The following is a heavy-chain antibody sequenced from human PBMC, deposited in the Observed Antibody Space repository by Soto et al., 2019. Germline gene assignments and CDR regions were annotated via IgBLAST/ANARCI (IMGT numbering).Heavy chain of an antibody. CDR1: GYTFTGYY. V-gene: IGHV1-2*02. CDR2: INPNSGGT. J-gene: IGHJ4*02. Sequence: ASVKVSCKASGYTFTGYYMHWVRQAPGQGLEWMGWINPNSGGTNYAQKFQGRVTMTRDTPISTAYMELSRLRSDDTAVYYCARAYDYVWGSYRPFDYWGQGTLVTVSS. D-gene: IGHD3-16*02. CDR3: ARAYDYVWGSYRPFDY.